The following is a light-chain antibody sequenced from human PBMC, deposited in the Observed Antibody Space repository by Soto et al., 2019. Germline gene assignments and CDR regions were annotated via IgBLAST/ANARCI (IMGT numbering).Light chain of an antibody. Sequence: DIQMTQSPSSLSASVGDRVTITCRASQSISTHLNWYQQKPGKAPNLLIFAASTLQSGVPSRFSGSGSGTDFTLTIRSLQPEDFATYYCQQSYTAPLTFGGGTKVDIK. J-gene: IGKJ4*01. V-gene: IGKV1-39*01. CDR2: AAS. CDR3: QQSYTAPLT. CDR1: QSISTH.